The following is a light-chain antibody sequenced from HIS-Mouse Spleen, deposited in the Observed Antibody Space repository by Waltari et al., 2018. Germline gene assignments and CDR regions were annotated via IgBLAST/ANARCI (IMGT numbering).Light chain of an antibody. V-gene: IGLV3-21*03. CDR2: DDS. CDR1: NIGSKS. J-gene: IGLJ2*01. CDR3: QVWDSSSDHVV. Sequence: SYVLTQPPSVSVAPGKTARITCGGNNIGSKSVHWYQQKPGQAPVLVAYDDSDRPSALPGRFCGSNSGNTAPLTVSRVEAGDEADYYCQVWDSSSDHVVFGGGTKLTVL.